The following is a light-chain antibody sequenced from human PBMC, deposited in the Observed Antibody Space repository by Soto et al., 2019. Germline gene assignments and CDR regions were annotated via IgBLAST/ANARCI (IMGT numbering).Light chain of an antibody. Sequence: IVLRQSPGTLALSQGDRATLSCRASQGINKAYLVWYQLKPGQAPRRLIYGASSRATGIPDRFSGRGFGTDFTLTISRLEPEDFAVYYCQHSGDFRWTFGQGTKV. J-gene: IGKJ1*01. V-gene: IGKV3-20*01. CDR1: QGINKAY. CDR2: GAS. CDR3: QHSGDFRWT.